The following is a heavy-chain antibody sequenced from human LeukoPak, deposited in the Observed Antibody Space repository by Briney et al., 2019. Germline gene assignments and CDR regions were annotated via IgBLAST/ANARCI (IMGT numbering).Heavy chain of an antibody. CDR1: GFTFSGSA. CDR3: ASAKDGYSSYDY. V-gene: IGHV3-73*01. Sequence: PGGSLKLSCAASGFTFSGSAMHWVRQASGKGLEWVGRIRSKENTYATAYAASVKGRFTISRDDSKNTAYLQMNSLKTEDTAVYYCASAKDGYSSYDYWGQGTLVTVSS. J-gene: IGHJ4*02. CDR2: IRSKENTYAT. D-gene: IGHD5-24*01.